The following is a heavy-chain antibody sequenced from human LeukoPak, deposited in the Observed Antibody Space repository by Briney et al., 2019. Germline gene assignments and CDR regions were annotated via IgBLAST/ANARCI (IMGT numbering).Heavy chain of an antibody. D-gene: IGHD3-16*01. CDR3: AKLPRYDYVWGSYNDY. Sequence: GGSLRLSCAASGFTFSSYAMSWVREAPGKGLEWVSAISGSGGSTYYADSVKGRFTISRDNSKNTLYLQMNSLRAEDTAVYYCAKLPRYDYVWGSYNDYWGQGTLVTVSS. V-gene: IGHV3-23*01. J-gene: IGHJ4*02. CDR1: GFTFSSYA. CDR2: ISGSGGST.